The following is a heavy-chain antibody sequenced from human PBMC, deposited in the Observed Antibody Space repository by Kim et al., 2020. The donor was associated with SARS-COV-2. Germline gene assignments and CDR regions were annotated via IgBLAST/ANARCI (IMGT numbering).Heavy chain of an antibody. CDR3: ARKGGYSNYFDY. V-gene: IGHV1-69*01. Sequence: NYAQKFQGADTITADESTSTAYMELSSLGSEDTAVYYCARKGGYSNYFDYWGQGTLVTVSS. J-gene: IGHJ4*02. D-gene: IGHD2-21*02.